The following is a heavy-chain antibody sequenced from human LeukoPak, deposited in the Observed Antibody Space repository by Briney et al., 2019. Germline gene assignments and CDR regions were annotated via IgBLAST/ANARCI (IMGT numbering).Heavy chain of an antibody. Sequence: GGSLRLSCAASGFTVSSNYMSWVRQAPGKGLEWVSVIYSGGSTYYADSVKGRFTTSRHNSKNTLYLQMNSLRAEDTAVYYCAATARDYWGQGTLVTVSS. CDR1: GFTVSSNY. V-gene: IGHV3-53*04. CDR2: IYSGGST. J-gene: IGHJ4*02. CDR3: AATARDY.